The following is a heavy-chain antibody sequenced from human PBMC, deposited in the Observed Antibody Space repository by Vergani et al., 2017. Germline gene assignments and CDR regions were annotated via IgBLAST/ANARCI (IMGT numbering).Heavy chain of an antibody. Sequence: EVQLVESGGGLVKPGGSLRPSCAASGFTFSSYSMNWVRQAPGKGLEWVSSISSSSSYIYYADSVKGRFTISRDNAKNSLYLQMNSLRAEDTAVYYCARECPFDIVVVPAAIPHYYYYYMDVWGKGTTVTVSS. CDR1: GFTFSSYS. D-gene: IGHD2-2*01. J-gene: IGHJ6*03. CDR3: ARECPFDIVVVPAAIPHYYYYYMDV. V-gene: IGHV3-21*01. CDR2: ISSSSSYI.